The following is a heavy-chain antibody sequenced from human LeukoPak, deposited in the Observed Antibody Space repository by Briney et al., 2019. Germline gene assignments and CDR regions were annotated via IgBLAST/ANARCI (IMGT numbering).Heavy chain of an antibody. D-gene: IGHD3-22*01. Sequence: GGSLRLSCAASGFTFSDYYMSWIRQAPGKGLEWVSYISSSSYTNYADSVKGRFTISRDNAKNSLYLQMNSLRAEDTAVYYCAREGMIGLHNWFDPWGQGTLVSVSS. CDR3: AREGMIGLHNWFDP. CDR2: ISSSSYT. V-gene: IGHV3-11*06. CDR1: GFTFSDYY. J-gene: IGHJ5*02.